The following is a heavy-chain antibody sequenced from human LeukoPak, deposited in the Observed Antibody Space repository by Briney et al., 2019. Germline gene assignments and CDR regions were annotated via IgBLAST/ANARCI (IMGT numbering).Heavy chain of an antibody. CDR1: GFTFSSYW. Sequence: PGGSLRLSCAAYGFTFSSYWMSWVRQAPGKGLEWVANINQDGSEKYNVDSVKGRFTISRDNAKNSLYLQMNSLRAEDTAVYYCARQLVLQHWGQGTLVTVSS. CDR3: ARQLVLQH. V-gene: IGHV3-7*01. J-gene: IGHJ1*01. CDR2: INQDGSEK. D-gene: IGHD6-13*01.